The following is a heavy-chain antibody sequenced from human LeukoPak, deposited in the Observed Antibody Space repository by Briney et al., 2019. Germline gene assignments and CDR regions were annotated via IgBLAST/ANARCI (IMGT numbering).Heavy chain of an antibody. D-gene: IGHD3-9*01. CDR2: IYYSGST. Sequence: KTSETLSLTCTVSGGSISSSSYYWGWIRQPPGKGLEWIGSIYYSGSTYYNPSLKSRVTISVDTSKNQFSLKLSSVTAADTAVDCCARCVTCYDILTGYYHWFDPWGQGTLVTVSS. J-gene: IGHJ5*02. CDR3: ARCVTCYDILTGYYHWFDP. V-gene: IGHV4-39*01. CDR1: GGSISSSSYY.